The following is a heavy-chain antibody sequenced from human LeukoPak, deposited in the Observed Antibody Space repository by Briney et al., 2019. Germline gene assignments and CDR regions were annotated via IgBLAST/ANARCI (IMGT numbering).Heavy chain of an antibody. CDR1: GGSFSGYY. V-gene: IGHV4-59*10. D-gene: IGHD4-17*01. CDR3: ARGSGDYVGYYYYYYMDV. Sequence: SETLSLTCAVYGGSFSGYYWSWIRQPAGKGLEWIGRIYTSGSTNYNPSLKSRVTISVDTSKNQFSLKLSSVTAADTAVYYCARGSGDYVGYYYYYYMDVWGKGTTVTISS. CDR2: IYTSGST. J-gene: IGHJ6*03.